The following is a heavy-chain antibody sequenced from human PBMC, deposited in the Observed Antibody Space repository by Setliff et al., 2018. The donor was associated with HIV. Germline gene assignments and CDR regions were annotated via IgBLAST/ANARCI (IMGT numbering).Heavy chain of an antibody. CDR3: AKDPPLSYSSGWYYFDY. CDR2: VYSGGSST. Sequence: GGSLRLSCAGSGFTFGSYAMSWVRQAPGKGLEWVSIVYSGGSSTYYADSVKGRFTISRDDSKKTLYLQMNSLRVEDTAIYYCAKDPPLSYSSGWYYFDYWAREPWSPSPQ. V-gene: IGHV3-23*03. J-gene: IGHJ4*02. CDR1: GFTFGSYA. D-gene: IGHD6-19*01.